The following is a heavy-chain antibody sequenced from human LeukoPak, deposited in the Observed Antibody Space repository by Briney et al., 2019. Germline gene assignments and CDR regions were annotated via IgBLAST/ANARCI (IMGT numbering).Heavy chain of an antibody. Sequence: GESLKISCKGSGYSFTSYWIGWVRQMPGKGLEWMGIIYPGDSDTRYSPSFQGQVTISADKSISTAYLQWSSLKASDTAMYYCARHSPNMVRGVTNWFDPWGQGTLVTVSS. CDR2: IYPGDSDT. D-gene: IGHD3-10*01. CDR3: ARHSPNMVRGVTNWFDP. CDR1: GYSFTSYW. J-gene: IGHJ5*02. V-gene: IGHV5-51*01.